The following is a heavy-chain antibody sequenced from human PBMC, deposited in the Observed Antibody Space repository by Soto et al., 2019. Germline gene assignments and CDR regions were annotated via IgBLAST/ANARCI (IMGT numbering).Heavy chain of an antibody. Sequence: VGSLRLSCAASGFTFSSYWMHWVRQAPGKGLVWVSRINSDGSSTSYADSVKGRFTISRDNAKNTLYLQMNSLRAEDTAVYYCARGHGDYANNWFDPWGQGTLVTVSS. J-gene: IGHJ5*02. CDR3: ARGHGDYANNWFDP. CDR1: GFTFSSYW. D-gene: IGHD4-17*01. V-gene: IGHV3-74*01. CDR2: INSDGSST.